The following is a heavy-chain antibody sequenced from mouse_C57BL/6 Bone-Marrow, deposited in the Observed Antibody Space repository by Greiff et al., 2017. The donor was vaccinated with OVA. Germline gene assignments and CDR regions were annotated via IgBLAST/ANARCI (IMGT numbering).Heavy chain of an antibody. Sequence: DVMLVESGGGLVQPGESLKLSCESNEYEFPSHDMSWVRKTPEKRLELVAAINSDGGSTYYPDTMERRFIISRDTTKKTRYLQMSSLRSEDTALYYCARQGYYGPGAMDYWGQGTSVTVSS. CDR1: EYEFPSHD. D-gene: IGHD1-1*01. CDR3: ARQGYYGPGAMDY. J-gene: IGHJ4*01. CDR2: INSDGGST. V-gene: IGHV5-2*01.